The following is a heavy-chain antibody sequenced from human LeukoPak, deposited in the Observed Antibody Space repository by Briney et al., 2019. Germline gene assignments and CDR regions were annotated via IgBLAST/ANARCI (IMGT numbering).Heavy chain of an antibody. V-gene: IGHV4-4*09. CDR3: ARHGKGGSYYYAFDI. Sequence: KSSETQSLTCSVSGSSITNYYWSWIRQPPGKGLEWIGFIYASGGTDYNPSLKSRVTMSVDTSKTQFSLKLSSVTAADTAVYYCARHGKGGSYYYAFDIWGQGTVVTVSS. J-gene: IGHJ3*02. CDR1: GSSITNYY. D-gene: IGHD1-26*01. CDR2: IYASGGT.